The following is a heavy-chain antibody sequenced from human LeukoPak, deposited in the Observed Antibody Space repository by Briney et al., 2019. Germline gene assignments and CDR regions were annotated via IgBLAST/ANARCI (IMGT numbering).Heavy chain of an antibody. J-gene: IGHJ5*02. CDR2: IYYSGST. V-gene: IGHV4-39*07. D-gene: IGHD2-15*01. CDR1: GGSISSSHSY. Sequence: KPSETLSLTCTVSGGSISSSHSYWGWIRQPPGKGLEWIGNIYYSGSTYYSPSHKSRVTISVDTSNKFSLKLSSVTAADTAVYYCARGTVGYCSGGSCQGWFDPWGQGTLVTVSS. CDR3: ARGTVGYCSGGSCQGWFDP.